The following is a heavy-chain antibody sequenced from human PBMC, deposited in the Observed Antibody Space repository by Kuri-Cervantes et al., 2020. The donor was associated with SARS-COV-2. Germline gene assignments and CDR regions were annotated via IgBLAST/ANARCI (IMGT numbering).Heavy chain of an antibody. J-gene: IGHJ6*03. Sequence: GESLKISCAASGFTFSSYSMNWVRQAPGKGLEWVSSISSSSSYIYYADSVKGRFTISRDNSKNTLYLQMNSLRAEGTAVYYCAKSGGVVILYYYYYYMDVWGKGTTVTVSS. D-gene: IGHD3-3*01. V-gene: IGHV3-21*04. CDR2: ISSSSSYI. CDR1: GFTFSSYS. CDR3: AKSGGVVILYYYYYYMDV.